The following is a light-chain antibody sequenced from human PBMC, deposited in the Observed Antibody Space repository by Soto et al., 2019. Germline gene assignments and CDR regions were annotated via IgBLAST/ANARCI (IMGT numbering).Light chain of an antibody. Sequence: QPVLTQPPSVSGAPGQRVTISCTGSSSNIGAGYAVLWYQQLPGTAPKLLISDNNNRPSGVPDRFSGSKSGTSASLAITGLQAEDEADYYCQSYDNSHDWDVVFGGGTKLTVL. CDR3: QSYDNSHDWDVV. J-gene: IGLJ2*01. V-gene: IGLV1-40*01. CDR1: SSNIGAGYA. CDR2: DNN.